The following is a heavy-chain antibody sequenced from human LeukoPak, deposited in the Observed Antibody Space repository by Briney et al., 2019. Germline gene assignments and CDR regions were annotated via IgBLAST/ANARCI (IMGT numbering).Heavy chain of an antibody. CDR1: GFTFSVSA. Sequence: GGSLRLSCAASGFTFSVSAMYWVRQASGKGLEWVGRIRNKANNYATAYAASVKGMFTISRDDSKNTAYLQMNSLKSEDTAIYYCTYTSSSGVVYWGQGTLVTVSS. V-gene: IGHV3-73*01. CDR3: TYTSSSGVVY. CDR2: IRNKANNYAT. D-gene: IGHD6-6*01. J-gene: IGHJ4*02.